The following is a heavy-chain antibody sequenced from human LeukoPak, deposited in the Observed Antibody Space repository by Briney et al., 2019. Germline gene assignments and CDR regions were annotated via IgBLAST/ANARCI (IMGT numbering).Heavy chain of an antibody. CDR2: ISAYNGNT. Sequence: ASVKVSCKASGCTFTSYGISWVRQAPGQGLEWMGWISAYNGNTNYAQKLQGRVTMTTDTSTSTAYMELRSLRSDDTAVYYCAREPLWGSYRRYYFDYWGQGTLVTVSS. CDR1: GCTFTSYG. CDR3: AREPLWGSYRRYYFDY. J-gene: IGHJ4*02. D-gene: IGHD3-16*02. V-gene: IGHV1-18*01.